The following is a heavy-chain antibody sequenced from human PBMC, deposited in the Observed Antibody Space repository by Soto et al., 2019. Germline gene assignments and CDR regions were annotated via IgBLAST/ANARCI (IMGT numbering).Heavy chain of an antibody. Sequence: GASVKVSCKASGGTFSSYAISWVRQAPGQGLEWMGGIIPIFGTANYAQKFQGRVTITADKSTSTAYMELSSLRSEDTAVYYCARDVRNYYDSSGYYVYFDYWGQGTLVTVSS. V-gene: IGHV1-69*06. CDR1: GGTFSSYA. CDR2: IIPIFGTA. D-gene: IGHD3-22*01. J-gene: IGHJ4*02. CDR3: ARDVRNYYDSSGYYVYFDY.